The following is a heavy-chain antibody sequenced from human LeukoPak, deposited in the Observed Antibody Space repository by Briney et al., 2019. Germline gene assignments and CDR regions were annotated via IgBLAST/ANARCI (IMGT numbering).Heavy chain of an antibody. CDR2: ISAYNGNT. V-gene: IGHV1-18*01. CDR3: ARVGRYCTNGVCYYAY. J-gene: IGHJ4*02. Sequence: ASVKVSCKASGYTFTSYGISWVRQATGQGLEWMGWISAYNGNTNYAQKLQGRVTMTTDTSTSTAYMELRSLRSDDTAVYYCARVGRYCTNGVCYYAYWGQGTLVTVSS. D-gene: IGHD2-8*01. CDR1: GYTFTSYG.